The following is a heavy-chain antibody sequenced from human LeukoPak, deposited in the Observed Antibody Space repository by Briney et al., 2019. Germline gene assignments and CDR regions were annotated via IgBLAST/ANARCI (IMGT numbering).Heavy chain of an antibody. J-gene: IGHJ3*02. V-gene: IGHV3-53*01. CDR3: ATSTGGSIDAFDI. CDR2: IYSGGST. CDR1: GFTISSNY. Sequence: PGGSLRLSCAASGFTISSNYMSWVRRAPGKGLEWVSVIYSGGSTYYANAVKGRVTISRDNSKNTLYLQMNSLRAEDTAVYYCATSTGGSIDAFDIWGQGTMVTVSS. D-gene: IGHD1-26*01.